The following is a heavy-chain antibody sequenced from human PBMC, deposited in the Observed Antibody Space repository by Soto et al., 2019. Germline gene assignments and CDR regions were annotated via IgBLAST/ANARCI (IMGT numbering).Heavy chain of an antibody. CDR3: AAGEASSRNLAPYYLDF. Sequence: SETLSLTCTVSGGSMRNYFWTWIRQPPGEGLEWIGYIHYSGTTSFFPSYNPSLRSRVTISEDTSKNQFPLKLLSVTTADTAVYFCAAGEASSRNLAPYYLDFWGQGTLVTVSS. CDR2: IHYSGTT. D-gene: IGHD6-13*01. CDR1: GGSMRNYF. V-gene: IGHV4-59*01. J-gene: IGHJ4*02.